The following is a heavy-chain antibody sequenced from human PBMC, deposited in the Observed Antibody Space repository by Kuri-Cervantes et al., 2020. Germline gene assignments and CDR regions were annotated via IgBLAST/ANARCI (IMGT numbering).Heavy chain of an antibody. CDR2: IYYSGST. J-gene: IGHJ6*03. D-gene: IGHD3-22*01. Sequence: SETLSLTCTVSGCSIGSYYWSWIRQPPGKGLEWIGYIYYSGSTNYNPSLKSRVTISVDTSKNQFSLKLSSVTAADTAVYYCARSQDYYNEWIDYYYYMDVWGKGTTVTVSS. CDR3: ARSQDYYNEWIDYYYYMDV. CDR1: GCSIGSYY. V-gene: IGHV4-59*01.